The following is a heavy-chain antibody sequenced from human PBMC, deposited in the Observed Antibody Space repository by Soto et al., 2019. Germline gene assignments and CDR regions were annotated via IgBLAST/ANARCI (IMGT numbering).Heavy chain of an antibody. CDR3: ARDPEYGGDYFDY. CDR2: IYSGGST. CDR1: GFTVSSNY. V-gene: IGHV3-66*01. D-gene: IGHD4-17*01. Sequence: GGSLRLSCAASGFTVSSNYMSWVRQAPGKGLEWVSVIYSGGSTYYADSVKGRFTISRDNSKNTLYLQMNSLRAEDMAVYYCARDPEYGGDYFDYWGQGTLVTVSS. J-gene: IGHJ4*02.